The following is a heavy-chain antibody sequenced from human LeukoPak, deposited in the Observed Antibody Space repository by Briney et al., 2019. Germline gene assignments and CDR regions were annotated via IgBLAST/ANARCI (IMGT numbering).Heavy chain of an antibody. D-gene: IGHD1-1*01. CDR1: GFTMSGIH. V-gene: IGHV3-66*01. CDR3: VRGNGNVGGRLDP. CDR2: LYAGGST. Sequence: EPGGSLRLSCTASGFTMSGIHMNWVRQAPGKGLDWVSGLYAGGSTYYAGSVTGRFTISRDDSKNTLYLQMTGLRVDDTAIYYCVRGNGNVGGRLDPWGQGAWVIVSS. J-gene: IGHJ5*02.